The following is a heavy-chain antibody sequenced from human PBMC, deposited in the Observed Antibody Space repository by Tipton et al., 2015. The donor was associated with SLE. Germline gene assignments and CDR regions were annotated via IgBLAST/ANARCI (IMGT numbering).Heavy chain of an antibody. CDR1: GFSISNNW. CDR2: IKPDGSEE. CDR3: ARVAPTEVFDY. Sequence: SLRLSCAASGFSISNNWMTWVRQAPGKGLEWVAHIKPDGSEEFYVDSVRGRFIISRDNAKSSLSLQMNSLNAEDTAVYYCARVAPTEVFDYWGQGTLVTVSS. J-gene: IGHJ4*02. D-gene: IGHD1-1*01. V-gene: IGHV3-7*01.